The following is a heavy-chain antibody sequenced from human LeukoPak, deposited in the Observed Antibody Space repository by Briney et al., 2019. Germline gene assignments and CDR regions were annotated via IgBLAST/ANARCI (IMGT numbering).Heavy chain of an antibody. J-gene: IGHJ4*02. CDR1: GFPFKKYW. D-gene: IGHD3-10*01. CDR2: IKSDGSDR. Sequence: GGSLRLSCAASGFPFKKYWMHWVRQAPGKGPVWVARIKSDGSDRIYAASVKGRFTIYRDNAKNTVNLQMNSLRADDTAVYYCARIGVQDEQFRHFDLWGQGTLVTVSS. CDR3: ARIGVQDEQFRHFDL. V-gene: IGHV3-74*01.